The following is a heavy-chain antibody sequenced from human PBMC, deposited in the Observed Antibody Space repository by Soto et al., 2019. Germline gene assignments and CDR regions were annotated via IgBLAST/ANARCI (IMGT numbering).Heavy chain of an antibody. V-gene: IGHV4-34*01. CDR3: ARGTWLGEFGNLFDP. D-gene: IGHD3-10*01. Sequence: PSETLSLTCVVYGGSFSGYSWSWSRQPPGKGLEWIGEIDHNGHTNYNPSIRSRVTISLDTSKSQFSLNLSSVTVADTAVFYCARGTWLGEFGNLFDPWGQGTLVPV. J-gene: IGHJ5*02. CDR2: IDHNGHT. CDR1: GGSFSGYS.